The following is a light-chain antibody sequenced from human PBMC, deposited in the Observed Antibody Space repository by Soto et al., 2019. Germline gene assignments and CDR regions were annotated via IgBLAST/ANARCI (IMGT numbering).Light chain of an antibody. J-gene: IGKJ3*01. V-gene: IGKV1-27*01. CDR2: AAS. Sequence: DIQMTQSPTSLSASVGDRVTITCRASQGSRNFVAWYQQKPGKAPKLRIYAASPLQSGVPSRFRGSGSGTDFTITINSLQPEDVATYYCHKYSSVPVFGPGTKVEIK. CDR1: QGSRNF. CDR3: HKYSSVPV.